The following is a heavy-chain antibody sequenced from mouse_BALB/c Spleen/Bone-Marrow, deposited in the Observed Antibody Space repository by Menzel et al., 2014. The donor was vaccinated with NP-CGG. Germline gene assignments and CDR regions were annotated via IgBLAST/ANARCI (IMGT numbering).Heavy chain of an antibody. J-gene: IGHJ4*01. Sequence: QVQLKQSGAELVRPGVSVKISCKGSGYTFTDYAVHWVKQSHTKSLEWIGLISSYYGDATYNQKFKGKATMTVDKSSSTAFLELARLTSEDSAICYCARSGKVRNAMDYWGQGTSVTVSS. CDR3: ARSGKVRNAMDY. CDR2: ISSYYGDA. V-gene: IGHV1-67*01. CDR1: GYTFTDYA. D-gene: IGHD2-14*01.